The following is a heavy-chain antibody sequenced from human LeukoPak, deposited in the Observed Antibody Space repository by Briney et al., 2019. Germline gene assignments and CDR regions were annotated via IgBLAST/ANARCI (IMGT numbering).Heavy chain of an antibody. Sequence: GGSLRLSCAASGFNFNSYWMNWVRHGAGRGLVWLSRISSDGSTTQYADSVRGRFTISRDNAKNTLDLQMNSLRADDTAVYYCVGGAPLDYWGRGTLVTVSS. CDR2: ISSDGSTT. CDR1: GFNFNSYW. V-gene: IGHV3-74*03. CDR3: VGGAPLDY. J-gene: IGHJ4*02.